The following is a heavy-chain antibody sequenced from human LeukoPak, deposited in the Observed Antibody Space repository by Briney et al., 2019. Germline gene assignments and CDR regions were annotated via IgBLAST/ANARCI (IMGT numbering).Heavy chain of an antibody. CDR3: ARCGRSGWYGDYYYMDV. D-gene: IGHD6-19*01. J-gene: IGHJ6*03. CDR1: GYTFTSYG. Sequence: GASVKVSCKASGYTFTSYGISWVRQAPGQGLEWMGWISAYNGNTNYAQKLQGRVTMTTDTSTGTAYMELRSLRSDDTAVYYCARCGRSGWYGDYYYMDVWGKGTTVTVSS. CDR2: ISAYNGNT. V-gene: IGHV1-18*01.